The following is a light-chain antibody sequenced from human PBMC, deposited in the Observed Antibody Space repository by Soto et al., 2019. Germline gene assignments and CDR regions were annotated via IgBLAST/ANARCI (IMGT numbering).Light chain of an antibody. J-gene: IGKJ5*01. Sequence: DIVLTQSPGTLSLSPGERATLSCRASQSVSSNYLAWYQQKPGQTPRVFIYGASSRATGIPDRFSGSGSGTDFTLTISRLEPEDFAVYYCQQYGSSPKITFGQGTRLEIK. CDR3: QQYGSSPKIT. V-gene: IGKV3-20*01. CDR2: GAS. CDR1: QSVSSNY.